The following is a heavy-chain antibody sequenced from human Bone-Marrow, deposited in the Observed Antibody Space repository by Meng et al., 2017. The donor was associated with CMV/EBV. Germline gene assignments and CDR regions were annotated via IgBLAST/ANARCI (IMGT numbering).Heavy chain of an antibody. Sequence: ASVKVSCKASGYTFSTYEINWVRQATGQGLEWMGWMNPNSGATVFAQKFQGRVIITRDTSISTAYMEVSSLRSEDTAVYYCARDTRGGGESTGFDYWGQGTPVTVSS. CDR2: MNPNSGAT. J-gene: IGHJ4*02. CDR3: ARDTRGGGESTGFDY. D-gene: IGHD3-16*01. CDR1: GYTFSTYE. V-gene: IGHV1-8*03.